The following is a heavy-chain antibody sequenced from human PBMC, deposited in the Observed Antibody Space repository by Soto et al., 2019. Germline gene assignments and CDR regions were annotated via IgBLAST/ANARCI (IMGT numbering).Heavy chain of an antibody. Sequence: QVQLQESGPGLVKPSQTLSLTCTVSGGSISSGGYYWSWIRQHPGKGLEWIGYIYYSGSTYYNPSLESRVTISVDTSKNQFALKLSSVTAADTAVYYCARVRPHYYDSSGYYYSLYYFDYWGQGTLVTVSS. CDR1: GGSISSGGYY. CDR2: IYYSGST. V-gene: IGHV4-31*03. CDR3: ARVRPHYYDSSGYYYSLYYFDY. D-gene: IGHD3-22*01. J-gene: IGHJ4*02.